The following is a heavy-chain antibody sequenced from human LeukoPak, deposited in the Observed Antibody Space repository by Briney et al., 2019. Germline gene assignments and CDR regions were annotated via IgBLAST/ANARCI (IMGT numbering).Heavy chain of an antibody. CDR1: GGSVSSGTYY. V-gene: IGHV4-61*01. J-gene: IGHJ3*02. CDR2: IYYSGST. CDR3: ARGDGMDI. Sequence: SETLSLTCTVSGGSVSSGTYYGSWIRQPPGKGLEWIGYIYYSGSTNYNPSLKSRVTISVDTSKNQFSLKLSSVTAADTAVYYCARGDGMDIWGQGTMVTVSS. D-gene: IGHD1-26*01.